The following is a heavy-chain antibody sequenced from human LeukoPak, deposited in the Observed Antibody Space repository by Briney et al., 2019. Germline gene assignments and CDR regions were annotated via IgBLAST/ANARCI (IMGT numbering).Heavy chain of an antibody. CDR3: ATELVARGPAFDM. J-gene: IGHJ3*02. V-gene: IGHV1-2*02. D-gene: IGHD2-8*02. CDR2: INPNIGGT. CDR1: EYTFTGNY. Sequence: ASVKVSCKPSEYTFTGNYVHWVRQAPVQGLEWMGWINPNIGGTNYAQKFQGRVTMTSDTSISTVYMELSRLKSDDTAVYYCATELVARGPAFDMWGQGTMVTVAS.